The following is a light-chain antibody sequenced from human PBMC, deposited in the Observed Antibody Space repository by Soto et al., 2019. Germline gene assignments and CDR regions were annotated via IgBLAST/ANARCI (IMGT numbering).Light chain of an antibody. CDR1: QSVSRY. V-gene: IGKV3-11*01. Sequence: EIVLTQSPATLSLSPGERATLSCRASQSVSRYLAWYQQKPGQAPRLLIYDASNRATGIPARFSGSGSGPGVTRTISRRETEDFAGSYCQQRTFGGGNKVEI. J-gene: IGKJ4*01. CDR2: DAS. CDR3: QQRT.